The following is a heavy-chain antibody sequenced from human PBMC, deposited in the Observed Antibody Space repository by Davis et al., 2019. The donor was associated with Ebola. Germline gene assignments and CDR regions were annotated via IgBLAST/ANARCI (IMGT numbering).Heavy chain of an antibody. D-gene: IGHD4-23*01. J-gene: IGHJ4*02. V-gene: IGHV4-39*01. CDR3: ARQLGYGGPDY. CDR2: IYYSGST. Sequence: ESLKISCTVSGGSISSSSYYWGWIRQPPGKGLEWIGSIYYSGSTYYNPSLKSRVTISVDTSKNQFSLKLSSVTAADTAVYYCARQLGYGGPDYWGQGTLVTVSS. CDR1: GGSISSSSYY.